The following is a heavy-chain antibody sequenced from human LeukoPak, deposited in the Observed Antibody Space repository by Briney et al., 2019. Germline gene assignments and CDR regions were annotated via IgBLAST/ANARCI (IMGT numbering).Heavy chain of an antibody. CDR1: GGSFSTYY. D-gene: IGHD4-23*01. CDR2: IYTSGST. V-gene: IGHV4-4*07. Sequence: SETLSLTCTVSGGSFSTYYWSWVRQPAGKGLEWIGRIYTSGSTNYNPSLKSRVTISADTSKNQFSLKLTSVTVVDTAVYCCTRDRGDYGGPDYWGRGTLVTVSS. CDR3: TRDRGDYGGPDY. J-gene: IGHJ4*02.